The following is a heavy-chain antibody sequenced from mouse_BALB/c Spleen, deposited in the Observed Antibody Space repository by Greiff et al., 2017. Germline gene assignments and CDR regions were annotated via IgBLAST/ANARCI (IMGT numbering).Heavy chain of an antibody. CDR1: GSTFTSYW. V-gene: IGHV1-7*01. CDR3: AGWGGGDYYAMDY. CDR2: INPRPGNT. J-gene: IGHJ4*01. Sequence: QVQLQQSGAELAKPGASVKMSCKASGSTFTSYWMHWVKQRPGLGLEWIGYINPRPGNTEYNQKFKDKATLAAYKSSSKAYMQLSSLTSEDSAVFYCAGWGGGDYYAMDYWGQGTSVTVSS.